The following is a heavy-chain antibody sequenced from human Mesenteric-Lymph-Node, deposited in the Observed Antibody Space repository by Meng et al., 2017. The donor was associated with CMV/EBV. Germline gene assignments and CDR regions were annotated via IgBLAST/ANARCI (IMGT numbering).Heavy chain of an antibody. Sequence: GESLKISCEASGFTFSNYGINWVRQAPGKGLECVALVSDDGKKKQYADSVKGRFTISRDNLKNTLYLQMNSLRPEDTAVYYCARRSYYGMDVWGQGTTVTVSS. V-gene: IGHV3-30*04. J-gene: IGHJ6*02. CDR2: VSDDGKKK. CDR3: ARRSYYGMDV. CDR1: GFTFSNYG.